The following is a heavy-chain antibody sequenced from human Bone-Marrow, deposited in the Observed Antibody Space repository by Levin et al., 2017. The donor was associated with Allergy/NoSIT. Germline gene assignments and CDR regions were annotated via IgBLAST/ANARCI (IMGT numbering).Heavy chain of an antibody. CDR3: AKHDVGYYYDSSGFYPWDY. J-gene: IGHJ4*02. CDR1: GGSISSRAYY. CDR2: IFHSGGT. Sequence: LSLTCTVSGGSISSRAYYWAWIRQPPGKGLEWIGTIFHSGGTYYTPSLKSRVTISVDTSKNQFSLRLTSVTAADTALYYCAKHDVGYYYDSSGFYPWDYWGQGTLVTVSS. D-gene: IGHD3-22*01. V-gene: IGHV4-39*01.